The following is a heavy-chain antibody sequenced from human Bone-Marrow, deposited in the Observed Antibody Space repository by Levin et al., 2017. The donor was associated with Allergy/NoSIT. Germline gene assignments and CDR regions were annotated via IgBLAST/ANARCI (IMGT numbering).Heavy chain of an antibody. J-gene: IGHJ4*02. CDR3: AKDYGSSLYYFDS. Sequence: PGGSLRLSCAASGFTFSIYAMSWVRQAPGKGLEWVSGSGGSDGRTYYAASVKGRFTISRDNSKNTLYLQMNSLRAEDTAVYYCAKDYGSSLYYFDSWGPGTLVTVS. V-gene: IGHV3-23*01. D-gene: IGHD6-6*01. CDR1: GFTFSIYA. CDR2: SGGSDGRT.